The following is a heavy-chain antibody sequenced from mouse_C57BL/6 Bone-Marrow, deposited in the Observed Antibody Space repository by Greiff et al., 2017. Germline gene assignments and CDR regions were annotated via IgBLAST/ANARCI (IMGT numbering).Heavy chain of an antibody. CDR1: GYTFTSYW. V-gene: IGHV1-74*01. J-gene: IGHJ2*01. CDR3: AICYDYDSGGYYFDY. Sequence: QVHVKQPVAELVKPGASVKASCKASGYTFTSYWMHRVKQRPGQGLEWIGRIHPPDSDTNYNQKFKGKATLTVDKSSSTAYMQLSSLTSEDSAVYDYAICYDYDSGGYYFDYWGQGTTLTDSS. CDR2: IHPPDSDT. D-gene: IGHD2-4*01.